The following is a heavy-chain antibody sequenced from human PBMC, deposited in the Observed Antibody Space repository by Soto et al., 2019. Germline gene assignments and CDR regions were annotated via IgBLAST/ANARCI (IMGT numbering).Heavy chain of an antibody. D-gene: IGHD3-10*01. CDR3: AKDQRAVLLWFGSKEWYFDY. J-gene: IGHJ4*02. Sequence: GGSLRLSCAASGFTFSSYAMSWVRQAPGKGLEWVSAISGSGGSTYYADSVKGRFTISRDNSKNTLYLQMNSLRAEDTAVYYCAKDQRAVLLWFGSKEWYFDYWGQGTLVTVSS. V-gene: IGHV3-23*01. CDR1: GFTFSSYA. CDR2: ISGSGGST.